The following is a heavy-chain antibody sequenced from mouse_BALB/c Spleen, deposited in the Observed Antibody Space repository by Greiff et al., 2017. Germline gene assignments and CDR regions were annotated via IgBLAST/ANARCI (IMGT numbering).Heavy chain of an antibody. J-gene: IGHJ4*01. D-gene: IGHD1-1*02. CDR1: GYTFTSYW. V-gene: IGHV1-7*01. Sequence: VQLQQSGAELAKPGASVKMSCKASGYTFTSYWMHWVKQRPGQGLEWIGYINPSTGYTEYNQKFKDKATLTADKSSSTAYMQLSSLTSEDSAVYYCARYDYAHYYAMDYWGQGTSVTVSS. CDR3: ARYDYAHYYAMDY. CDR2: INPSTGYT.